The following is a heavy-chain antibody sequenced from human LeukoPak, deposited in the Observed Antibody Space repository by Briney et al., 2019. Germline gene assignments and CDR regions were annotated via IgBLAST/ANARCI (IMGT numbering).Heavy chain of an antibody. V-gene: IGHV3-7*01. D-gene: IGHD4-17*01. CDR3: ASGLRNFDY. J-gene: IGHJ4*02. CDR1: GFTFSSYW. Sequence: GSLRLSCAASGFTFSSYWISWVRQAPGKGLEWVANIKQDGSEKYYVDSVKGRFTISRDNAKNSLYLQMNSLRAEDTAVYYCASGLRNFDYWGQGTLVTVSS. CDR2: IKQDGSEK.